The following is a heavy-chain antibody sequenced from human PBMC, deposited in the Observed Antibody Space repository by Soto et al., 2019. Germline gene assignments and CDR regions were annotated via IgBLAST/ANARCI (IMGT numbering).Heavy chain of an antibody. V-gene: IGHV1-69*13. Sequence: SVKVSCKASGGTFSSYAISWVRQAPGQGLEWMGGIIPIFGTANYAQKFQGRVTITADESTSTAYMELSSLRSEDTAVYYCASPYDSSGADAFDIWGQGTMVTVSS. CDR3: ASPYDSSGADAFDI. CDR2: IIPIFGTA. D-gene: IGHD3-22*01. CDR1: GGTFSSYA. J-gene: IGHJ3*02.